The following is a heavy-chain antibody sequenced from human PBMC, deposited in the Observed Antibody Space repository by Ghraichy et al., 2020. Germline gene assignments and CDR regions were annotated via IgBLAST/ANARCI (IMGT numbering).Heavy chain of an antibody. CDR2: ITGSSITI. Sequence: GGSLRLSCEGSGFSFSDYSMIWVRLTPRKALEWVSYITGSSITIFYTDSVKGRFTISRDNAKNSLYLQMNSLRAEDTAVYYCARLPLPRRAAVGDWYFELCGRGTLVTGSS. D-gene: IGHD3-3*01. J-gene: IGHJ2*01. CDR3: ARLPLPRRAAVGDWYFEL. V-gene: IGHV3-48*01. CDR1: GFSFSDYS.